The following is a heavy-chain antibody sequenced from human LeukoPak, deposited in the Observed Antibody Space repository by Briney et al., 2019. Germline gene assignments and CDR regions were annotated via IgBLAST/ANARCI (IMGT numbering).Heavy chain of an antibody. CDR3: ARRYCSGGSCYSGWFDP. CDR2: MNPNSGNT. CDR1: GYIFNTYG. D-gene: IGHD2-15*01. J-gene: IGHJ5*02. Sequence: GASVKVSCKTSGYIFNTYGIAWVRQAPGQGLEWMGWMNPNSGNTGYAQKFQGRVTMTRNTSISTAYMELSSLRSEDTAVYYCARRYCSGGSCYSGWFDPWGQGTLVTVSS. V-gene: IGHV1-8*01.